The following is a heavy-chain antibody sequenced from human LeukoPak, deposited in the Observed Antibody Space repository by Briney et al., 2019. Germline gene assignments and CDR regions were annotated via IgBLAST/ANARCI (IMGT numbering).Heavy chain of an antibody. CDR1: GGSISSGSYY. J-gene: IGHJ5*02. V-gene: IGHV4-61*02. Sequence: SSETLSLTCTVSGGSISSGSYYWSWIRQPAGKGLEWIGRIYTSGSTNYNPSLKSRVTVSVDTSKNQFSLKLSSVTAADTAVYYCARERLLWFGGGYNWFDPWGQGTLVTVSS. D-gene: IGHD3-10*01. CDR3: ARERLLWFGGGYNWFDP. CDR2: IYTSGST.